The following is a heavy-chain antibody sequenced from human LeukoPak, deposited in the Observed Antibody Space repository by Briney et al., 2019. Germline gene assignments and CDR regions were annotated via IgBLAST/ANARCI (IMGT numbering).Heavy chain of an antibody. Sequence: ASVKVSCKASGYTFTGHFLHWVRQAPGQGLEWMGIIKPSGGSTSYAQKFQDRVTMTRDTSTSTIYMELSSLRSEDTAVYYCARVHDSDWYFDYWGQGTLVTVSS. CDR2: IKPSGGST. CDR1: GYTFTGHF. CDR3: ARVHDSDWYFDY. J-gene: IGHJ4*02. D-gene: IGHD6-19*01. V-gene: IGHV1-46*01.